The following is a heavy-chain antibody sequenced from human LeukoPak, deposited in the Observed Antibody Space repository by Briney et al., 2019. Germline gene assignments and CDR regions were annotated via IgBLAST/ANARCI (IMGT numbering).Heavy chain of an antibody. CDR2: IIPIFGTA. J-gene: IGHJ4*02. D-gene: IGHD2-2*01. CDR1: GGTFSSYA. V-gene: IGHV1-69*13. CDR3: ARGRSCSSTSCYHYFDY. Sequence: SVKVSCRASGGTFSSYAISWVRQAPGQGLEWMGGIIPIFGTANYAQKFQGRVTITADESTSTAYMELSSLRSEDTAVYYCARGRSCSSTSCYHYFDYWGQGTLVTVSS.